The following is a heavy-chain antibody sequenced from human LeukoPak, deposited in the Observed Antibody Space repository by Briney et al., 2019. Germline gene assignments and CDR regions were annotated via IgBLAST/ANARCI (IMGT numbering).Heavy chain of an antibody. Sequence: PGGSLRLSCAASGFTFSTYNMNWVRQAPGKGLEWVSSISGSSSYIYYADSVKGRFTISRDNARNSLYLQMNSLRAEDTAVYYCARLSAYYYGSYFYYYMDVWGKGTTVTVSS. CDR2: ISGSSSYI. D-gene: IGHD3-10*01. CDR3: ARLSAYYYGSYFYYYMDV. J-gene: IGHJ6*03. V-gene: IGHV3-21*01. CDR1: GFTFSTYN.